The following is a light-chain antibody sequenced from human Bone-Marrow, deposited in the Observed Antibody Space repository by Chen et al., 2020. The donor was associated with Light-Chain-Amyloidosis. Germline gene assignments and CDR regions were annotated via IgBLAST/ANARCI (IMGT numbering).Light chain of an antibody. CDR2: EVN. V-gene: IGLV2-8*01. J-gene: IGLJ1*01. CDR3: SAHGGANNFYV. Sequence: HSALPQPPSSSGSPGQSATTSCTGTSSDVGAYDHVSWYQQYPGKAPRLMIYEVNKRPSGFPDRVSASKSANTASLTVSGHQAEDEADYYCSAHGGANNFYVFGSGTKVTVL. CDR1: SSDVGAYDH.